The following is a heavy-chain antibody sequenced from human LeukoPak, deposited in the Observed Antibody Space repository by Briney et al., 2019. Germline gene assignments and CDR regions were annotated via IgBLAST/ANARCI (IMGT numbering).Heavy chain of an antibody. CDR2: IIPIFGTA. J-gene: IGHJ6*02. Sequence: ASVTVSCKASGGTFSSYAISWVRQAPGQGLEWMGGIIPIFGTANYAQKFQGRVTITADESTSTAYMELSSLRSEDTAVYYCASPERNAIFGVVNYGMDVWGQGTTVTVSS. CDR3: ASPERNAIFGVVNYGMDV. CDR1: GGTFSSYA. D-gene: IGHD3-3*01. V-gene: IGHV1-69*13.